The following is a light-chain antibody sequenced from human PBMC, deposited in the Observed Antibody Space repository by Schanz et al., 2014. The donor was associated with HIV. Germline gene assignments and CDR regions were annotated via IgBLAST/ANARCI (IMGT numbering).Light chain of an antibody. V-gene: IGKV3-20*01. CDR1: QSVSNN. CDR3: QQYGTSPLFT. CDR2: GAS. Sequence: EIVLTQSPGTLSLSPGERATLSCRASQSVSNNLAWYQQKPGQAPRLLIYGASTRATGIPARFSGSGSGTDFTLTISRLEPEDFAVYYCQQYGTSPLFTLGPGTKVDI. J-gene: IGKJ3*01.